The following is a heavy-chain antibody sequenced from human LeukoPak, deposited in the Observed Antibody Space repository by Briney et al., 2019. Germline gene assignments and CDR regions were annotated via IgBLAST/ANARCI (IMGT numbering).Heavy chain of an antibody. CDR3: AKGGDYGDFRANLNFDY. J-gene: IGHJ4*02. Sequence: PGGSLRLSCAASGFTFSSYAMSWVRQAPGKGLEWVSAISGSGGSTYYADSVKGRFTISRDNSKNTLYLQMNSLRAEDTAVYYCAKGGDYGDFRANLNFDYWGQGTLVTVSS. CDR2: ISGSGGST. D-gene: IGHD4-17*01. CDR1: GFTFSSYA. V-gene: IGHV3-23*01.